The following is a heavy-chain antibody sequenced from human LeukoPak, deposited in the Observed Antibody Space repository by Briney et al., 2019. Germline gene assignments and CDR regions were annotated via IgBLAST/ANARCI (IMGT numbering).Heavy chain of an antibody. CDR3: ARDSLSAYDILTGYYIGLRGVVDY. CDR1: GFTFSSYG. J-gene: IGHJ4*02. Sequence: GGSLRLSCAASGFTFSSYGMHWVRQAPGKGLEWVAFIRSDGSNKYYADSVKGRFTISRDNSKLYLQMNSLRAEDTAVYYCARDSLSAYDILTGYYIGLRGVVDYWGQGTLVTVSS. D-gene: IGHD3-9*01. CDR2: IRSDGSNK. V-gene: IGHV3-30*02.